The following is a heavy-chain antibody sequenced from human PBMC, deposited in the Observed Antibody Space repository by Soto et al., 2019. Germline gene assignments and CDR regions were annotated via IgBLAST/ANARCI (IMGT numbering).Heavy chain of an antibody. CDR1: GYTFTSYY. D-gene: IGHD2-2*01. CDR3: ARDLGVVVPAAEHYYYGMDV. CDR2: INPSGGST. J-gene: IGHJ6*02. Sequence: ASVKVSCKASGYTFTSYYMHWVRQAPGQGLERMGIINPSGGSTSYAQKFQGRVTMTRDTSTSTVYMELSSLRSEDTAVYYYARDLGVVVPAAEHYYYGMDVWDQGTTVTVSS. V-gene: IGHV1-46*03.